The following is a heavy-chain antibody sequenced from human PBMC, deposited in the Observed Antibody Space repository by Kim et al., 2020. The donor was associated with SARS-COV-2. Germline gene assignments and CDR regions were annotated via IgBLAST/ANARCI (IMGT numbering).Heavy chain of an antibody. J-gene: IGHJ3*01. Sequence: GGSLRLSCAASGFTFDDYAMHWVRQAPGKGLEWVSGISWNSGSIGYADSVKGRFTISRDNAKNSLYLQVNSLRAEDTALYYCAKGNNYYGSGSYYLDAF. CDR2: ISWNSGSI. CDR1: GFTFDDYA. D-gene: IGHD3-10*01. CDR3: AKGNNYYGSGSYYLDAF. V-gene: IGHV3-9*01.